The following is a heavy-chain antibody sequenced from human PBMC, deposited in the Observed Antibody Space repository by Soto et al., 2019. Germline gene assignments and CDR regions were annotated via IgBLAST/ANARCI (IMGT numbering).Heavy chain of an antibody. D-gene: IGHD7-27*01. V-gene: IGHV3-53*01. CDR1: GFTVSSNY. Sequence: EVQLVESGGGLIQPGGSLRLSCAASGFTVSSNYMSWVRQAPGKGLEWVSVIYSGGSTYYADSVKGRFTISRDNSKNTLDLQMNSLRAEDTAVYYCARLGWGYYYYGMDVWGQGTTVTVSS. J-gene: IGHJ6*02. CDR3: ARLGWGYYYYGMDV. CDR2: IYSGGST.